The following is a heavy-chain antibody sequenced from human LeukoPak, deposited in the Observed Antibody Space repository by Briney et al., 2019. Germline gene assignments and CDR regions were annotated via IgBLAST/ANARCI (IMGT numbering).Heavy chain of an antibody. CDR2: ISYDGSNK. CDR1: GFTFSSYA. Sequence: GRSLRLSCAASGFTFSSYAMHWVRQAPGKGLEWVAVISYDGSNKYYADSVKGRFTISRDNSKNTLYLQMNSLRAEDTAVYYCASAIAVAGPYFDYWGQGTLVTVSS. J-gene: IGHJ4*02. CDR3: ASAIAVAGPYFDY. V-gene: IGHV3-30-3*01. D-gene: IGHD6-19*01.